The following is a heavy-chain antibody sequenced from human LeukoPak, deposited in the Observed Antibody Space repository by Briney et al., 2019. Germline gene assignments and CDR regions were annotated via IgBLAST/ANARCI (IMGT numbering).Heavy chain of an antibody. D-gene: IGHD2-21*01. CDR2: LSGSGTAT. CDR1: QFTCSRFA. V-gene: IGHV3-23*01. Sequence: GESLRLSCEASQFTCSRFAMSLIRQAPGTGLEWVSTLSGSGTATYYADSVKGRFTTSRDNSKDTLYLQMDNLRADDTAVYYCAKHLGSHSFLFYYMDVWGTGTSVIVSS. J-gene: IGHJ6*03. CDR3: AKHLGSHSFLFYYMDV.